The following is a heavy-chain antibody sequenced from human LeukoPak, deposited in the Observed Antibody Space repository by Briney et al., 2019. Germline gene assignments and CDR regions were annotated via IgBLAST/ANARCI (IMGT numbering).Heavy chain of an antibody. CDR3: AKMDCSSTSCSNAFDI. CDR1: GFTFSSYA. V-gene: IGHV3-23*01. Sequence: PGGSLRLSXAASGFTFSSYAMSWVRQAPGKGLEWVSAISGSGGSTYYADSVKGRFTISRDNSKNTLYLQMNSLRAEDTAVYYCAKMDCSSTSCSNAFDIWGQGTMVTVSS. J-gene: IGHJ3*02. CDR2: ISGSGGST. D-gene: IGHD2-2*01.